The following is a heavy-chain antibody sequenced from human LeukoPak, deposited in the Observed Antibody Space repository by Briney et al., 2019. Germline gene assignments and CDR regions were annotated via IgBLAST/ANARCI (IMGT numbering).Heavy chain of an antibody. CDR3: ARSYYDSSGYYWGY. CDR1: GFTFSSYA. CDR2: ISGSGGST. Sequence: GGSLRLSCAASGFTFSSYAMSWVRQAPGKGLEWVSAISGSGGSTYYADSVKGRFTISRDNAKNTLYLQMNSLRAEDTAVYYCARSYYDSSGYYWGYWGQGTLVTVSS. J-gene: IGHJ4*02. D-gene: IGHD3-22*01. V-gene: IGHV3-23*01.